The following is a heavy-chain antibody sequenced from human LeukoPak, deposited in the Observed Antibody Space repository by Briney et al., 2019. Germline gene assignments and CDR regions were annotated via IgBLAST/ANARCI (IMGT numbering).Heavy chain of an antibody. Sequence: PGGSLRLSCAASGFDLNTYEMNWVRQAPGKGLEWIADITISGHTKNYADSVKGRFTISIDNAGTSLYLQMNSLRVEDTGVYYCARGDPHADLWGQGTLVTVSS. CDR2: ITISGHTK. J-gene: IGHJ5*02. CDR3: ARGDPHADL. V-gene: IGHV3-48*03. CDR1: GFDLNTYE.